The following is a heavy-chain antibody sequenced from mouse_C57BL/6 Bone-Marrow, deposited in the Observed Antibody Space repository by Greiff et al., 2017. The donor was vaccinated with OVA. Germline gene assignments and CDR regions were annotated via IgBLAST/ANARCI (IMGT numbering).Heavy chain of an antibody. J-gene: IGHJ3*01. D-gene: IGHD1-1*01. V-gene: IGHV1-9*01. CDR1: GYTFTGYW. CDR2: LLPGSGST. CDR3: AREYYGSSYPSFAY. Sequence: QVHVKQSGAELMKPGASVKLSCKATGYTFTGYWIAWVKQRPGHGLEWIGELLPGSGSTNYNEKFKGKATFTADTSSNTAYMQRSSLTTDDSAIYYCAREYYGSSYPSFAYWGQGTLVTVSA.